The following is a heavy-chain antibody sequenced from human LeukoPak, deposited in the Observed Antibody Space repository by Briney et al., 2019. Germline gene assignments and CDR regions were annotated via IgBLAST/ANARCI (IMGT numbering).Heavy chain of an antibody. CDR1: GYTFTSYD. Sequence: ASVKVSCKASGYTFTSYDINWVRQATGQGLEWMGWMNPNSGNTGYARKFQGRVTMTRNTSISTAYMELSSLRSEDTAVYYCAREAGLRGVIISGGFDPWGQGTLVTVSS. CDR2: MNPNSGNT. J-gene: IGHJ5*02. CDR3: AREAGLRGVIISGGFDP. D-gene: IGHD3-10*01. V-gene: IGHV1-8*01.